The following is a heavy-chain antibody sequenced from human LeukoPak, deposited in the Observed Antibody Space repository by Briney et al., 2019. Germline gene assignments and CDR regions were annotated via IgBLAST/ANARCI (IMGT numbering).Heavy chain of an antibody. V-gene: IGHV4-34*01. CDR2: ITHSGTT. D-gene: IGHD6-6*01. CDR1: GGSFSGYY. Sequence: SETLSLTCAVYGGSFSGYYWSWIRQPPGKGLEWIGEITHSGTTNYNPSLKSRVTISVDTSKNQFSLRLSSVTAADTAVYYCAREAIAARAFDIWGQGTMVTVSS. CDR3: AREAIAARAFDI. J-gene: IGHJ3*02.